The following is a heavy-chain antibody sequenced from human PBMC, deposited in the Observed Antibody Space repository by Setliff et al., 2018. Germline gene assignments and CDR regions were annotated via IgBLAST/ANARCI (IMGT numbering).Heavy chain of an antibody. CDR2: INNYNFNT. Sequence: ASVKVSCKSSGFTFTDYGITWVRQVPGQGLEWMGWINNYNFNTQYAQKFQGRVTVTTDTSTTTAYMELRNLRADDTAVYYCARDLNRWFGEFAFDSWGQGTMVTVSS. D-gene: IGHD3-10*01. CDR1: GFTFTDYG. V-gene: IGHV1-18*01. J-gene: IGHJ3*02. CDR3: ARDLNRWFGEFAFDS.